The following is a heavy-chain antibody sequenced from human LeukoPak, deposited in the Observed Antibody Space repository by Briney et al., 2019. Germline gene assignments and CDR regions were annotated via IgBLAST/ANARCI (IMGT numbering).Heavy chain of an antibody. J-gene: IGHJ4*02. Sequence: GGSLRLSCAASGFTFSDYCMNWVRQAPGKGLEWLSYISSSSSAIYYSDSVRGRFTISRDNAKNSLHLQMNSLRAEDTAVYYCAREGDTTGVSGREFDYWGQGALVTVSS. CDR1: GFTFSDYC. V-gene: IGHV3-48*04. D-gene: IGHD6-19*01. CDR2: ISSSSSAI. CDR3: AREGDTTGVSGREFDY.